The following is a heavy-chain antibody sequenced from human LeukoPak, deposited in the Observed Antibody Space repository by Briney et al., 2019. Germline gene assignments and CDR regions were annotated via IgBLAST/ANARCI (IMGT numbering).Heavy chain of an antibody. Sequence: GGSLRLSCAASGFIFSSYGMHWVRQVPGKGLEWVAVISYDGRNKHYVDFVKGRFIISRDNSKNTLYLQMNSLRAEDTAVYYCARESPPGYSIPGYWGQGTLVTVSS. D-gene: IGHD6-13*01. CDR3: ARESPPGYSIPGY. CDR2: ISYDGRNK. V-gene: IGHV3-30*03. J-gene: IGHJ4*02. CDR1: GFIFSSYG.